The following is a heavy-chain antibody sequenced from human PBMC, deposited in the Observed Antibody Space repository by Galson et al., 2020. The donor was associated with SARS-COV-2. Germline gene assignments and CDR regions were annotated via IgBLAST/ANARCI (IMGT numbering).Heavy chain of an antibody. J-gene: IGHJ5*02. CDR1: GFSLTASGVG. D-gene: IGHD6-19*01. CDR3: VHSRGAVTDNTWFDP. Sequence: KMSGPTLVKPTETLTLTCTFSGFSLTASGVGVGWVRQPPGKALEWLALIFWDDEARFSVDLKRRLTISKDSTNNQVILRLTNVDPEDTGTYFCVHSRGAVTDNTWFDPWGHGILVTGSS. V-gene: IGHV2-5*02. CDR2: IFWDDEA.